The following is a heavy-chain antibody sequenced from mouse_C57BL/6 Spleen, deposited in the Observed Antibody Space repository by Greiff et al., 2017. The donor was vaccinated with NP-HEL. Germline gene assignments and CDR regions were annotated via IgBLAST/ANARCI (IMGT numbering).Heavy chain of an antibody. D-gene: IGHD2-2*01. V-gene: IGHV1-62-2*01. J-gene: IGHJ4*01. Sequence: VQLQQSGAELVKPGASVKLSCKASGYTFTEYTIHWVKQRSGQGLEWIGWFYPGSGSIKYNEKFKDKATLTADKSSSTVYMELSRLTSEDSAVYFCARHPGNGYDGPFYAMDYWGQGTSVTVSS. CDR3: ARHPGNGYDGPFYAMDY. CDR2: FYPGSGSI. CDR1: GYTFTEYT.